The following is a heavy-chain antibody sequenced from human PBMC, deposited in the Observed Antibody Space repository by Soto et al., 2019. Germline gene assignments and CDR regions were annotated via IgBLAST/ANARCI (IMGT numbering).Heavy chain of an antibody. CDR3: ARDPSTTGYYGLDV. V-gene: IGHV3-23*03. Sequence: GGSLRLSCAASGFSFSSYAMSWVRQAPGKGLEWVSVIYSGGVTYYPDSVKGRFTTIRDTSKNTVYLQMNSLRADDTAMYYCARDPSTTGYYGLDVWGQGTTVTAP. CDR1: GFSFSSYA. J-gene: IGHJ6*02. CDR2: IYSGGVT.